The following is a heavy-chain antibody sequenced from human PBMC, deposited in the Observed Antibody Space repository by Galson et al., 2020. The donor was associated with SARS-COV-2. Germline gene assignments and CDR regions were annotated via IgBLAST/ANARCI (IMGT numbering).Heavy chain of an antibody. V-gene: IGHV4-59*01. Sequence: ASETLSLTCTVSGASLSSLSWTWIRQAPGKGLQWIGDLFASGSTNTHPTLWGRVPISADTPKSHFSLRLSSVTAAATAVYYFARVTYYYNRSGRRSYALDIWGQGTKVRVCS. J-gene: IGHJ3*02. CDR1: GASLSSLS. CDR3: ARVTYYYNRSGRRSYALDI. CDR2: LFASGST. D-gene: IGHD3-22*01.